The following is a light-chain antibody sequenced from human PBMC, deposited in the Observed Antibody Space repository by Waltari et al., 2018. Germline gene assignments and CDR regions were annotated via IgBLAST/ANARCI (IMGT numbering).Light chain of an antibody. J-gene: IGKJ4*01. CDR2: AAS. Sequence: AIRMTQSPSSFSASTGDRVTIPCRASQGIRSYLAWYQQKPGKAPKLLIYAASTLQSGVPSRFSGSGSGTDFTLTISCLQSEDFATYYCQQYYSYPLLTFGGGTKVEIK. CDR1: QGIRSY. V-gene: IGKV1-8*01. CDR3: QQYYSYPLLT.